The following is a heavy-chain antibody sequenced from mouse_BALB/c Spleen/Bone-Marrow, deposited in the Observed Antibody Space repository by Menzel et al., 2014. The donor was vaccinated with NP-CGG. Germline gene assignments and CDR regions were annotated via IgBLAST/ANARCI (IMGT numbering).Heavy chain of an antibody. Sequence: EVQRVESGGGLVQPGGSLKLSCAASGFDFSRYWMSWVRQAPGKGLEWIGEINPDSSTLNYTPSLKDKFIISRDNAKNTLYLQMNKVRSEHTALYYCARPVYRYNPPAYWGQGTTLTVSS. D-gene: IGHD2-12*01. CDR1: GFDFSRYW. J-gene: IGHJ2*01. V-gene: IGHV4-1*02. CDR2: INPDSSTL. CDR3: ARPVYRYNPPAY.